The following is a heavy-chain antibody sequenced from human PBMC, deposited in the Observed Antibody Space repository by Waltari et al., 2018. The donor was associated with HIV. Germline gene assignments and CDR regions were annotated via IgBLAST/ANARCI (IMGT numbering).Heavy chain of an antibody. J-gene: IGHJ4*02. CDR2: ISGSGGST. CDR3: AKSLDDYGDYGGRDFDY. Sequence: EVQLLESGGGLVQPGGSLRLSCAASGFTFSSYAMSWVRQAPGKGLEWVSAISGSGGSTYSADPVKGRFTISRDNSKNTLYLQMNSLRAEDTAVYYCAKSLDDYGDYGGRDFDYWGQGTLVTVSS. CDR1: GFTFSSYA. D-gene: IGHD4-17*01. V-gene: IGHV3-23*01.